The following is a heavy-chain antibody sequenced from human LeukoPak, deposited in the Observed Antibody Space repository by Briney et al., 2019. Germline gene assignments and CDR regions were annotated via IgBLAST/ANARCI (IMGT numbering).Heavy chain of an antibody. D-gene: IGHD4-17*01. V-gene: IGHV4-61*02. CDR2: IYTSGST. CDR1: GYSISTGYY. Sequence: NASETLSLTCSVSGYSISTGYYWDWIRQPAGKGLGWIGRIYTSGSTNYNPSLKSRVTISVDTSKNQFSLKLSSVTAADTAVYYCARSPGQSLRSAWFDPWGQGTLVTVSS. J-gene: IGHJ5*02. CDR3: ARSPGQSLRSAWFDP.